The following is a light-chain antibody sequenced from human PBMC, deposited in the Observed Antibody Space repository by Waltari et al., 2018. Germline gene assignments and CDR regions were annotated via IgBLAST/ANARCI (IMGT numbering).Light chain of an antibody. V-gene: IGLV8-61*01. J-gene: IGLJ3*02. CDR3: ALYMTSGFWV. CDR1: SGSVSTTSY. CDR2: STN. Sequence: QTVVTQEPSFSVSPGGTVTLTCGLTSGSVSTTSYSSWYQQTPGQAPRTLIYSTNPRSSGVPDLFSGSILGNKAALTITGAQADDESDYFCALYMTSGFWVFGSGTKLTVL.